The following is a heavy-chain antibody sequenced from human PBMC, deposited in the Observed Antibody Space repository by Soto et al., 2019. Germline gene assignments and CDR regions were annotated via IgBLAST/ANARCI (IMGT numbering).Heavy chain of an antibody. CDR3: AAGTLGAVWTPLDH. Sequence: QVHLQESGPRLVKPSETLSLTCDVSGGSFGDNYWTWIRHFPGKGLEWIGYIYYSGSTNYNPSLKSRVSISVDASKVQFSLQLTSVTAADTALYYFAAGTLGAVWTPLDHWGQGILVTVSS. CDR2: IYYSGST. CDR1: GGSFGDNY. V-gene: IGHV4-59*03. J-gene: IGHJ4*02. D-gene: IGHD3-16*01.